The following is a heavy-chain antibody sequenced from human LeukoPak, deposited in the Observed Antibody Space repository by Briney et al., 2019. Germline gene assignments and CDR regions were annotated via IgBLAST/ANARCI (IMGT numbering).Heavy chain of an antibody. CDR1: GFTFSSYW. Sequence: GGSLRLSCAASGFTFSSYWMFWVRQAPGKGLEWVANIKQDGSEKYYVDSVKGRFTISRDSAKNSLYLQMNSLRAEDTALYYCARGSLRWFGEPPGDYWGQGTLVTVSS. CDR3: ARGSLRWFGEPPGDY. CDR2: IKQDGSEK. D-gene: IGHD3-10*01. J-gene: IGHJ4*02. V-gene: IGHV3-7*03.